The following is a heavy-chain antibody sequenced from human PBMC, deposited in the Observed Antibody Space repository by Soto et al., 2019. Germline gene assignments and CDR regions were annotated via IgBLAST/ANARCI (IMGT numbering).Heavy chain of an antibody. Sequence: GASVKVSCKASGGTFSSYTISWVRQAPGQGLEWMGGIIPILGIANYAQKFQGRVTITADKSTSTAYMELSSLRSEDTAVYYCARDPDIVVVPAAIRAFAIWGQGTMVTVSS. V-gene: IGHV1-69*10. CDR2: IIPILGIA. CDR3: ARDPDIVVVPAAIRAFAI. D-gene: IGHD2-2*01. J-gene: IGHJ3*02. CDR1: GGTFSSYT.